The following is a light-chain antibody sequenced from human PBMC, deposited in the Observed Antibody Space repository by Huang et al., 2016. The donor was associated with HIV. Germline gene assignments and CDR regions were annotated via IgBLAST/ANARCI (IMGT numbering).Light chain of an antibody. CDR1: QSVSSSY. CDR3: QQYGSSQLT. V-gene: IGKV3-20*01. Sequence: EIVLTQSPGTLSLSPGERATLSCRASQSVSSSYLAWYQQKPGQAPRLLIYDASSRAASIPDRFSGSGSGTDFTLTISRLEPEDFTVYYCQQYGSSQLTFGGGTKVEIK. J-gene: IGKJ4*01. CDR2: DAS.